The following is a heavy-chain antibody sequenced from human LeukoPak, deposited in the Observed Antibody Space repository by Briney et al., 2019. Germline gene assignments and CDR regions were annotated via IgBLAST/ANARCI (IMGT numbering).Heavy chain of an antibody. J-gene: IGHJ4*02. CDR3: ARARVVGATTPFDY. CDR1: GGSISSGSYY. V-gene: IGHV4-61*02. CDR2: IYTSGGT. D-gene: IGHD1-26*01. Sequence: SETLSLTCTVAGGSISSGSYYWGWIRQPAGKGLEWFGRIYTSGGTNYTPSLKSRVTISVDTSKNQFSLNLSSVTAADTAVYYCARARVVGATTPFDYWGQGTLVTVSS.